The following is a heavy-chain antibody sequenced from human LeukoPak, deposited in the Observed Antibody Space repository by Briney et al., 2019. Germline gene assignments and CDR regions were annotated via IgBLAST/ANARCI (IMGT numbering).Heavy chain of an antibody. Sequence: ASVKVSCKASGYTFTGYYMHWVRQAPGQGLEWMGWINPNSGGTNYAQKFQGRVTMTRDTSISTAYMELSRLRSDDTAVYYCARGPRYFDWWALHLFDYWGQGTLVTVSS. CDR3: ARGPRYFDWWALHLFDY. D-gene: IGHD3-9*01. V-gene: IGHV1-2*02. CDR1: GYTFTGYY. CDR2: INPNSGGT. J-gene: IGHJ4*02.